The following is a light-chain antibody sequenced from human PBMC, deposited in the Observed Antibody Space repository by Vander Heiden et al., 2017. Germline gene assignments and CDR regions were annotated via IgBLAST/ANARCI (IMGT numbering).Light chain of an antibody. CDR3: QKYNSAPWT. CDR2: AAS. J-gene: IGKJ1*01. CDR1: QGISNY. Sequence: DIPMTPSPSSLSASVGDRVTITCRASQGISNYLAWYQQKPGKVPKLLIYAASTLQTGVPSRFSGSGSGTDFTLTISSLQPEDVATYYCQKYNSAPWTFGQGTKVEIK. V-gene: IGKV1-27*01.